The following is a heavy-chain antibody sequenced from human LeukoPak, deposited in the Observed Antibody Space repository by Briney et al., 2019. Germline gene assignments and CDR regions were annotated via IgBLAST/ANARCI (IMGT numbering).Heavy chain of an antibody. CDR1: AFTFSNFG. V-gene: IGHV3-30*02. Sequence: PRRSLRPSRKPAAFTFSNFGIHWVRQDPGNGLEWVASIRCDGSDKYYVDSVKGRFTISRDKSKEALFLRMNSLRSEYTSVYYCVKDKAPLLRSNSCSFDYWGPGTLVFVSS. CDR3: VKDKAPLLRSNSCSFDY. J-gene: IGHJ4*02. D-gene: IGHD6-13*01. CDR2: IRCDGSDK.